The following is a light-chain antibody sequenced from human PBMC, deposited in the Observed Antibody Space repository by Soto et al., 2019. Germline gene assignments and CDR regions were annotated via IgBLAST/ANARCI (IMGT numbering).Light chain of an antibody. J-gene: IGKJ2*01. CDR3: QQSFSTHYP. CDR2: SAS. Sequence: DIQMTQSPSSLSASVGDRVTITCRASQTINKNLNWYQQKPGQAPNLLIYSASDFQSGVPSTFSGSGSGTEFPLTISGLQPEDFATYYCQQSFSTHYPFGQGTELEI. CDR1: QTINKN. V-gene: IGKV1-39*01.